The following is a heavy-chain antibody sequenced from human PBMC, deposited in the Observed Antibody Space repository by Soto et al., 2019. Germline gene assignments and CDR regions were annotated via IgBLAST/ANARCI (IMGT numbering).Heavy chain of an antibody. CDR2: INSDGSSI. CDR3: ARQKLWFGELYDY. CDR1: GFTFSSYW. J-gene: IGHJ4*02. Sequence: EVQLVESGGGLVQPGGSLRLSCAASGFTFSSYWMHWVRQAPGKGLVWVSRINSDGSSIIYADSVKGRFTISRDNAKNTLYLQMTSLRAEDTVVYYCARQKLWFGELYDYWGQGTLVTVSS. D-gene: IGHD3-10*01. V-gene: IGHV3-74*01.